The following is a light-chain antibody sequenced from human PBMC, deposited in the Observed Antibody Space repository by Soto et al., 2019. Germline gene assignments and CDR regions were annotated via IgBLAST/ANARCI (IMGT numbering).Light chain of an antibody. CDR2: QTS. Sequence: GDTVTITCRASQTILNSLAWYQHKPGKAPKLLIYQTSTLESGVPSRFSGSGSGTEFTLTISSLQPDHSATYYCHQYNSYWPFGQGTQVETK. CDR3: HQYNSYWP. J-gene: IGKJ1*01. CDR1: QTILNS. V-gene: IGKV1-5*03.